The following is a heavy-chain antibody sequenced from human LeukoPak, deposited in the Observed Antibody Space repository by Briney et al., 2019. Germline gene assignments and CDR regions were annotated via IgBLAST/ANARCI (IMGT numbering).Heavy chain of an antibody. CDR1: GYTFTSYY. J-gene: IGHJ4*02. D-gene: IGHD6-19*01. V-gene: IGHV1-46*04. CDR2: ISPSGDYT. CDR3: ARDNSGWSVDY. Sequence: ASVKVSCKASGYTFTSYYMHWVRQAPGQGLEWMGIISPSGDYTRYAQKLQGRVSMTLDTSTSTVYMELNSLESEDTAMYYCARDNSGWSVDYWGQGTLVTVTS.